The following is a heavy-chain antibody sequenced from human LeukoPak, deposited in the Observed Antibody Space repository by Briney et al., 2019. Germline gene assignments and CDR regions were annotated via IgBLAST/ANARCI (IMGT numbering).Heavy chain of an antibody. J-gene: IGHJ4*02. CDR3: TRGYLSGSHYQ. CDR2: ISSSGNTI. Sequence: PGGSLRLSCADSGXVFSSYGMSWVPQAPGKGLEWVSYISSSGNTIYYADSVKGRFTTSRDNAQNLLYLQMNSLRDEDTAVYYCTRGYLSGSHYQWGQGTLATVSS. V-gene: IGHV3-48*02. CDR1: GXVFSSYG. D-gene: IGHD3-10*01.